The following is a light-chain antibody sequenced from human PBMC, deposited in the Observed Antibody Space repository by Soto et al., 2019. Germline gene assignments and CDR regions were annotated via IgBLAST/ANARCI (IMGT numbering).Light chain of an antibody. CDR1: QSVSAN. V-gene: IGKV3-15*01. J-gene: IGKJ1*01. Sequence: EIVLTHSPATLSLSPGERATLSPRASQSVSANLAWYQHKPGQAPRLLIYGASTRATGIPARFSGSGSGTEFTLTISRLEPEDFAVYYCQHSGDFRWTFGQGTKVDIK. CDR2: GAS. CDR3: QHSGDFRWT.